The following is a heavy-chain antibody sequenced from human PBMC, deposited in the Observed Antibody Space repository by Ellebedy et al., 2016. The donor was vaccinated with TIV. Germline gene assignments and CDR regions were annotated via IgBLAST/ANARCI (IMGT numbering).Heavy chain of an antibody. D-gene: IGHD6-13*01. CDR2: IKQDGSEK. Sequence: PGGSLRLSCAASGFTFSSYWMSWVRQAPGKGLEWVANIKQDGSEKYYVDSVKGRFTISRDNAKNSLYLQMNSLRAEDTAVYYCARDFSASSSWYPLYYYYGMDVWGQGTTVTVSS. V-gene: IGHV3-7*01. CDR1: GFTFSSYW. J-gene: IGHJ6*02. CDR3: ARDFSASSSWYPLYYYYGMDV.